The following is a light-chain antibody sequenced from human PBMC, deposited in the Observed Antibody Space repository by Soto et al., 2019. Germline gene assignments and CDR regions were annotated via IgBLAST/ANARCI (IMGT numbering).Light chain of an antibody. CDR2: GAS. CDR3: QQFHNWPPIT. CDR1: QSITSN. Sequence: EIVMTQSPATLSVSPGERATLSCRASQSITSNLAWYQQKPGQAPRLLIYGASTRATGIPARFSGSGSGTDFTLTISSLQSEDFAVYYCQQFHNWPPITFGGGTKVDIK. V-gene: IGKV3-15*01. J-gene: IGKJ4*01.